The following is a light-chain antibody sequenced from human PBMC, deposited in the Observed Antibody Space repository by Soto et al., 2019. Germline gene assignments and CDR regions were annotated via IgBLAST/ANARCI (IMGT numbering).Light chain of an antibody. CDR2: EVS. CDR3: SSYAGSNQYV. CDR1: SSDVGGYNF. V-gene: IGLV2-8*01. Sequence: QSVLTQPPSASGSPGQSVTISCTGTSSDVGGYNFVSWYQQHPGKAPKLIISEVSKRPSGVPARFSGSKSGNTASLTVSGLQPEDEADYYCSSYAGSNQYVFGTGTKLTVL. J-gene: IGLJ1*01.